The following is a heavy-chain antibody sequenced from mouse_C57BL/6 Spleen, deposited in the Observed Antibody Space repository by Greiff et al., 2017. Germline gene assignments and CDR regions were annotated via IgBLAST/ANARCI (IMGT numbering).Heavy chain of an antibody. D-gene: IGHD2-3*01. CDR3: ARWDGYYEFAY. CDR1: GYTFTSYW. CDR2: IDPSDSYT. V-gene: IGHV1-50*01. J-gene: IGHJ3*01. Sequence: QVQLQQPGAELVKPGASVKLSCKASGYTFTSYWMHWVKQRPGQGLEWIGEIDPSDSYTNYNQKFTGKATLTVDTTSSTAYMQLSSLAAEDAADYYCARWDGYYEFAYWGQGTLVTVSA.